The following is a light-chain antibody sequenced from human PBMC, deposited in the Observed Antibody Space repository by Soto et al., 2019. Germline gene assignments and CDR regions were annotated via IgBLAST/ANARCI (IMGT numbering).Light chain of an antibody. V-gene: IGKV3-15*01. CDR3: QQYNNWSPLT. Sequence: EIVMTQSPATLSVSPGERATLSCRASQSVSSNLAWYQQKPGQAPRLLIYGESTRATGSPARYSGSGSGTEFTLTISSLQSEDFAVYYCQQYNNWSPLTFGQGTKVEIK. J-gene: IGKJ1*01. CDR1: QSVSSN. CDR2: GES.